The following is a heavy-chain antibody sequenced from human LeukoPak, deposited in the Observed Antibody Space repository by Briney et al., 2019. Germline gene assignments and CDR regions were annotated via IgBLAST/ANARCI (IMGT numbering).Heavy chain of an antibody. D-gene: IGHD3-22*01. Sequence: GGSLRLSCAAFGFTFSSYGMHWVRQTPGKGLEWVAFIRHDGSYQQYADSVKGRFTVSRDNSKDMVYLQMNSLRTDDTAVYYCGKNRDSSDYPRDFDFWRQGTLVTVSS. CDR3: GKNRDSSDYPRDFDF. V-gene: IGHV3-30*02. CDR1: GFTFSSYG. CDR2: IRHDGSYQ. J-gene: IGHJ4*02.